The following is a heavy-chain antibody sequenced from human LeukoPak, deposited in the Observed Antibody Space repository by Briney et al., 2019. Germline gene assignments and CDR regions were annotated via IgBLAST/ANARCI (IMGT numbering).Heavy chain of an antibody. CDR1: GFTFNSYY. V-gene: IGHV3-74*01. CDR3: ARSSNRAFDI. D-gene: IGHD2/OR15-2a*01. Sequence: PGGSLRLSCAASGFTFNSYYIHWVRQPPGKGLVRVSRINSDGSTTGYADSVKGRFTISRDNAKDTLYLQMSSLRAEDTAVYYCARSSNRAFDIWGQGTMVTVSS. J-gene: IGHJ3*02. CDR2: INSDGSTT.